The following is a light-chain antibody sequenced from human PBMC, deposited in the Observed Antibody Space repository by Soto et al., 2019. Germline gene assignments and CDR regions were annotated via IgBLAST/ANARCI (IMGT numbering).Light chain of an antibody. CDR2: AAS. Sequence: DIQMTQSPSSVSASVGDRVTITCRASQGISSGLVWYQQKPGKAPKLLIYAASSLQSGVPSRFSGSGSGTEFTLTISSLQPDDFATYYCQQYNSYWTFGQGTKVDIK. J-gene: IGKJ1*01. V-gene: IGKV1D-16*01. CDR3: QQYNSYWT. CDR1: QGISSG.